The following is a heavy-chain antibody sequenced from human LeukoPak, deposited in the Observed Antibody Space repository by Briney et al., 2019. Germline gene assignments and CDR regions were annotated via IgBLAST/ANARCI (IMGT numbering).Heavy chain of an antibody. J-gene: IGHJ4*02. V-gene: IGHV3-48*01. Sequence: GGSLRLSCAASGFTFSHYGVHWVRQAPGKGLEWVSYISSSSSTIYYADSVKGRFTISRDNAKNSLYLQMNSLRAEDTAVYYCASGPYCSSTSCYQEGFDYWGQGTLVTVSS. CDR3: ASGPYCSSTSCYQEGFDY. CDR1: GFTFSHYG. CDR2: ISSSSSTI. D-gene: IGHD2-2*01.